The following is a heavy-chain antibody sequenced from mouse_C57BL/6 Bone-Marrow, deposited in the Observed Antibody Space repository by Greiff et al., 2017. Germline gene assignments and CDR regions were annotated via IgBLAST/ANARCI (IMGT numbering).Heavy chain of an antibody. CDR3: ARTWDRAMDY. J-gene: IGHJ4*01. D-gene: IGHD3-3*01. V-gene: IGHV1-64*01. Sequence: VQLQQPGAELVKPGASVKLSCNASGYPFTSYWMHWVKQRPGQGLEWIGMIHPNSGSTNYNEKFKSKATLTVDNSSSTAYMQLSSLTSEDSAAYYCARTWDRAMDYWGQGTSVTVSS. CDR1: GYPFTSYW. CDR2: IHPNSGST.